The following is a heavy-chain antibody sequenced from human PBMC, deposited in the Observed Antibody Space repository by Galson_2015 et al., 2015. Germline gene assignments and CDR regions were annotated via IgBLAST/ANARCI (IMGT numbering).Heavy chain of an antibody. J-gene: IGHJ4*02. V-gene: IGHV3-48*02. Sequence: SLRLSCAASGFTFRSYRMNWVRQAPGKGLEWVSYITSSSGTISYGDSVKGRFTVSRDSAKNSLYLEMNSLRDEDAAVYYCARSVAGSLDYWGQGTLVTVSS. D-gene: IGHD2-21*01. CDR3: ARSVAGSLDY. CDR1: GFTFRSYR. CDR2: ITSSSGTI.